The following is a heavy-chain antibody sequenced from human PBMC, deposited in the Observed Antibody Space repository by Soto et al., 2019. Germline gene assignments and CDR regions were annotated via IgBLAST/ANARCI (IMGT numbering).Heavy chain of an antibody. D-gene: IGHD3-16*01. CDR1: GLTFSNYA. J-gene: IGHJ4*02. Sequence: EVRLLESGGGLVKPGGSLRLSCATSGLTFSNYAMSWVRQAPGGGLEWVSSMSGSSSTTYYADSVRGRFTISRDRSKNTLYLQMSSLRAEDTALYYCAKWHTYNYDSLAFSGFDCWGQGTQVTVSS. CDR2: MSGSSSTT. V-gene: IGHV3-23*01. CDR3: AKWHTYNYDSLAFSGFDC.